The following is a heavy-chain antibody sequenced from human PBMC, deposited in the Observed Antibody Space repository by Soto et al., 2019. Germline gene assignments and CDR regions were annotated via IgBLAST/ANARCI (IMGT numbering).Heavy chain of an antibody. J-gene: IGHJ4*02. CDR1: VGTFSSYA. CDR2: MNPMFVTP. CDR3: PREGRHFDY. Sequence: SVKVSCKASVGTFSSYAISWLRRAPGRGLEWMGGMNPMFVTPHYAQKYQGRVTITADTFTNTAYMELTRLTSDDTAVYFCPREGRHFDYWGQGTLVTVSS. V-gene: IGHV1-69*06.